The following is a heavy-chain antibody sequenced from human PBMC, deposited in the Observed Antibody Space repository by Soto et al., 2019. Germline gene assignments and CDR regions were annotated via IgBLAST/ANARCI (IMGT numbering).Heavy chain of an antibody. CDR2: IIPILGIA. J-gene: IGHJ6*02. CDR1: GGPFSSYT. Sequence: QVQLVQSGAEVKKPGSSVKVSCKASGGPFSSYTISWVRQAPGQGLEWMGRIIPILGIANYAQKFQGRVTITADKSTSTAYMELSSLRSEDTAVYYCARGGTTVVTPYYYGMDVWGQGTTVTVSS. V-gene: IGHV1-69*02. D-gene: IGHD4-17*01. CDR3: ARGGTTVVTPYYYGMDV.